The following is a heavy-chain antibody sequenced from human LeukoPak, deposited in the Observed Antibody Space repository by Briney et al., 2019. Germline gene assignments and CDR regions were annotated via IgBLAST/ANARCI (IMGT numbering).Heavy chain of an antibody. CDR1: GGTFSSYT. D-gene: IGHD1-26*01. J-gene: IGHJ4*02. CDR3: ASSARVGATRGFDY. Sequence: SVKVSCKASGGTFSSYTISWVRQAPGQGLEWMGRIIPILGIANYAQKFQGRVTITADKSTSTAYMELSSLRSEDTAVYYCASSARVGATRGFDYWGQGTLVTVSS. V-gene: IGHV1-69*02. CDR2: IIPILGIA.